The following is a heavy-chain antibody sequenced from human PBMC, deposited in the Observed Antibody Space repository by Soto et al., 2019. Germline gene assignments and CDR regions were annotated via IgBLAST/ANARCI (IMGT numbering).Heavy chain of an antibody. CDR3: ARHSSGGSWRVFDY. J-gene: IGHJ4*02. CDR1: GGSISSYY. Sequence: SETLSLTCTVSGGSISSYYWSWIRQPPGKGLEWIGYIYYSGSTNYNPSLKSRVTISVDTSKNQFSLKLSSVTAADTAVYYCARHSSGGSWRVFDYWGQGTLVTVSS. D-gene: IGHD2-15*01. V-gene: IGHV4-59*08. CDR2: IYYSGST.